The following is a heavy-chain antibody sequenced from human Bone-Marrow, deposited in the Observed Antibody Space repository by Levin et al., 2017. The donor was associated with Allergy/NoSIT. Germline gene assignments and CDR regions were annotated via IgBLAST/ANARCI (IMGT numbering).Heavy chain of an antibody. CDR1: GFTFGDYA. J-gene: IGHJ4*02. Sequence: GGSLRLSCTASGFTFGDYAMSWFRQAPGKGLEWVGFIRSKAYGGTTEYAASVKGRFTLSRDDSKSIAYLQMNSLKTEDTAVYYCTGGKDYGDYYFDYWGQGTLVTVSS. V-gene: IGHV3-49*03. CDR3: TGGKDYGDYYFDY. D-gene: IGHD4-17*01. CDR2: IRSKAYGGTT.